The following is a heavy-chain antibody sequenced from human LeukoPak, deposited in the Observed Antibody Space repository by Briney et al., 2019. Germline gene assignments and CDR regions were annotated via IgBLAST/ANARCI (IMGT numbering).Heavy chain of an antibody. J-gene: IGHJ4*02. Sequence: GGSLRLSCAAFGFTFSSYWMHWVRQAPGKGLVWVSRINSDGSSTSYADSVKGRFTISRDNAKNTLYLQMNSLRAEDTAVYYCARVDYDSSGPSGDYWGQGTLVTVSS. CDR3: ARVDYDSSGPSGDY. CDR1: GFTFSSYW. CDR2: INSDGSST. D-gene: IGHD3-22*01. V-gene: IGHV3-74*01.